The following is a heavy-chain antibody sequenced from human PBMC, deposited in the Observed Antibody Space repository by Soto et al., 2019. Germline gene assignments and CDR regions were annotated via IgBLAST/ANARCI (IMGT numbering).Heavy chain of an antibody. CDR3: ARVRVGYYYDSSGYYNNLDY. D-gene: IGHD3-22*01. V-gene: IGHV1-18*01. J-gene: IGHJ4*02. CDR1: GYTFTSYG. Sequence: ASVKVSCKASGYTFTSYGISWVRQAPGQGLEWMGWISAYNGNTNYAQKLQGRVTMTTDTSTSTAYMELRSLRSDDTAVYYCARVRVGYYYDSSGYYNNLDYWGQGTLVTVSS. CDR2: ISAYNGNT.